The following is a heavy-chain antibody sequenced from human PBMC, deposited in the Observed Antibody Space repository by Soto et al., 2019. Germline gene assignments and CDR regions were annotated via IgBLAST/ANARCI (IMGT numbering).Heavy chain of an antibody. CDR2: IYAGGTS. D-gene: IGHD6-19*01. V-gene: IGHV3-66*01. J-gene: IGHJ4*02. CDR1: GFTVRTSY. CDR3: AREITSGWNAFDC. Sequence: EVQLVESGGGLVQPGGSPRLSCAASGFTVRTSYMNWVRQSPGRGLEWLSVIYAGGTSYHADSVKGRFTISRDESRNTVYLQMNSLRAEDTAVYYCAREITSGWNAFDCWGQGTLVTVSS.